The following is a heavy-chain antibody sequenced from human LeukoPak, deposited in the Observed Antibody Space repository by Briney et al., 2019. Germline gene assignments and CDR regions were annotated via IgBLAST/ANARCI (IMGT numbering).Heavy chain of an antibody. CDR2: ISAYNGNT. CDR1: GYTFTSYG. Sequence: ASVKVSCKASGYTFTSYGISWVRQAPGQGLEWMGWISAYNGNTNYAQKLQGRVTMTTDTSTSTVYMEMRNLRSDDTAVYYCARTMAEHAFDIWGQGTKVTVSS. D-gene: IGHD1-14*01. V-gene: IGHV1-18*01. J-gene: IGHJ3*02. CDR3: ARTMAEHAFDI.